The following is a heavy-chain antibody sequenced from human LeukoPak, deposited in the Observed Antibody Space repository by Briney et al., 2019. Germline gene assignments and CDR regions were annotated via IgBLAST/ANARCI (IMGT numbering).Heavy chain of an antibody. CDR2: IYPGDSDT. V-gene: IGHV5-51*01. Sequence: GESLKISCKGSGYSFTSYWIGWVRQMPGTGLVWMGIIYPGDSDTRYSPSFQGQVTISADKSISTAYLQWSSLKASDTAMYYCARLRGSGSYEPLYYFDYWGQGTLVTVSS. CDR1: GYSFTSYW. CDR3: ARLRGSGSYEPLYYFDY. D-gene: IGHD3-10*01. J-gene: IGHJ4*02.